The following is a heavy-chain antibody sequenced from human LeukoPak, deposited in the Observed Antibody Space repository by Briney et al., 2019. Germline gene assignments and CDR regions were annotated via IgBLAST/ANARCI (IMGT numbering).Heavy chain of an antibody. CDR1: GFTVSSNY. V-gene: IGHV3-53*01. CDR2: IYSGGTT. D-gene: IGHD3-10*01. CDR3: AKNFWDYYGSGSYYYFDY. Sequence: GGSLRLSCAASGFTVSSNYMSWVRQAPGKGLEWVSVIYSGGTTYYADSVKGRFTISRDNSKNTLYLQMNSLRAEDTAVYYCAKNFWDYYGSGSYYYFDYWGQGTLVTVSS. J-gene: IGHJ4*02.